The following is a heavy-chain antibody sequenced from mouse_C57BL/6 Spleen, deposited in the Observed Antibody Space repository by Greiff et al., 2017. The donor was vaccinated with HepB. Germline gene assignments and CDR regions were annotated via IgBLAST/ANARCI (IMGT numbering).Heavy chain of an antibody. V-gene: IGHV14-2*01. Sequence: EVQLQQSGAELVKPGASVKLSCTASGFNIKDYYMHWVKQRTEQGLEWIGRIDPEDGETKDAPKFQGKATITAETSSNTAYLQLSSLTSEDTAVYYCARDRDHYAMDYWGQGTSVTVSS. CDR1: GFNIKDYY. CDR2: IDPEDGET. CDR3: ARDRDHYAMDY. J-gene: IGHJ4*01. D-gene: IGHD3-1*01.